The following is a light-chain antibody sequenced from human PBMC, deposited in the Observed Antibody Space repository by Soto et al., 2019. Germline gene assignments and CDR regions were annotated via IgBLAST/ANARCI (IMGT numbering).Light chain of an antibody. V-gene: IGKV3-15*01. Sequence: EIVVTQYPATLSVAPGEIVTLSCRASQSVSSDLAWYLQNPGQAPSLLVYGASTRATGMPARFSGSESGTEFTLTISSLHSEEVADYYCQQYNNWHHTFGQETKLEIK. CDR2: GAS. CDR3: QQYNNWHHT. J-gene: IGKJ2*01. CDR1: QSVSSD.